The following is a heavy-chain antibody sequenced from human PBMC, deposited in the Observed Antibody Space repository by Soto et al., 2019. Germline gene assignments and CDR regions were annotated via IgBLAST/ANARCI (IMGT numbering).Heavy chain of an antibody. D-gene: IGHD3-10*01. J-gene: IGHJ6*02. CDR3: ARPQGYGSGSFNYYYGMAV. Sequence: PGESLKISCKGSGYSFTSYWIGWVRQMPGKGLEWMGRIDPSDSYTNYSPSFQGHVTISADKSISTAYLQWSSLKASDTAMYYCARPQGYGSGSFNYYYGMAVWGQGTTVTVSS. CDR2: IDPSDSYT. V-gene: IGHV5-10-1*01. CDR1: GYSFTSYW.